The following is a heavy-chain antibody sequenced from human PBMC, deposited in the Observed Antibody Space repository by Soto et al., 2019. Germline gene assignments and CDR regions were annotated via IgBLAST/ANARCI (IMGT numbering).Heavy chain of an antibody. CDR3: ARHGGTPDLYFDY. Sequence: GSLRLSCAASGFTFSTYAMAWVRQAPGKGLEWVSAINWIGGSTNYADSMKGRFTISRDNAKNSLYLHISSLRAEDTALYYCARHGGTPDLYFDYWGQGTPVTVSS. CDR1: GFTFSTYA. D-gene: IGHD3-16*01. V-gene: IGHV3-20*04. CDR2: INWIGGST. J-gene: IGHJ4*02.